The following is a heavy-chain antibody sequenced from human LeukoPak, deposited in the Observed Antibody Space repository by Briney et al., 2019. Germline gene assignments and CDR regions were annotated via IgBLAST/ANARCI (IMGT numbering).Heavy chain of an antibody. CDR3: ALSMITSGRGSHSFDY. CDR2: ISYDGSNK. CDR1: GFTFSSYA. J-gene: IGHJ4*02. D-gene: IGHD3-16*01. V-gene: IGHV3-30*04. Sequence: GGSLRLSCAASGFTFSSYAMHWVRQDPGKGLEWVAVISYDGSNKYYADSVKGRFTISRDNSRNTLYLQMNSLRAEDTAVYYCALSMITSGRGSHSFDYWGQGTLVTVSS.